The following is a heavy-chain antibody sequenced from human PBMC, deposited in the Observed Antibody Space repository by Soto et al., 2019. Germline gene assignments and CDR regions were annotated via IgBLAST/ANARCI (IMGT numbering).Heavy chain of an antibody. CDR2: IGTAGDT. CDR3: AKDLRSLGVVIIVSHYGMDV. Sequence: HPGGSLRLSCAASGFTFSSYDMHWVRQAAGKGLEWVSAIGTAGDTYYPGSVKGRFTISRENAKNSLYLQMNSLRAEDTAVYYCAKDLRSLGVVIIVSHYGMDVWGQGTTVTVSS. V-gene: IGHV3-13*01. CDR1: GFTFSSYD. D-gene: IGHD3-3*01. J-gene: IGHJ6*02.